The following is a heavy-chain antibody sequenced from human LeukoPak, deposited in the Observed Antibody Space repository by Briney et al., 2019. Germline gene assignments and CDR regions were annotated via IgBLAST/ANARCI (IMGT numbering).Heavy chain of an antibody. CDR3: ARAPGKYYYDSSGYYYRKYLQH. CDR2: INHSGST. Sequence: SETLSLTCAVYGGSFSGYYWSWIRQPPGKGLEWIGEINHSGSTNYNPSLKSRVTISVDTSRNQFSLKLSSVTAADTAVYYCARAPGKYYYDSSGYYYRKYLQHWGQGTLVTVSS. V-gene: IGHV4-34*01. CDR1: GGSFSGYY. J-gene: IGHJ1*01. D-gene: IGHD3-22*01.